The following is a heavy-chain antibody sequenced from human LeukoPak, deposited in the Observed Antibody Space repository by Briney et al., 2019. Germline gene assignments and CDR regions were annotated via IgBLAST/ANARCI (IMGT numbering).Heavy chain of an antibody. J-gene: IGHJ4*02. V-gene: IGHV4-59*08. CDR3: ARFVPVAGTFDY. D-gene: IGHD6-19*01. Sequence: PSETLSLTCTVSGGSISSYYWSWIRQPPGKGLEWIGYIYYSGSTNYNPSLKSRVTISVDTSKNQFSLKLSSVTAADTAVYYCARFVPVAGTFDYWGQGTLVTVSS. CDR1: GGSISSYY. CDR2: IYYSGST.